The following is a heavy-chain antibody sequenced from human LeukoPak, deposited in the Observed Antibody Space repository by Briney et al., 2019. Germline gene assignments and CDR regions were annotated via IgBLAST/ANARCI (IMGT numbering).Heavy chain of an antibody. J-gene: IGHJ4*02. V-gene: IGHV1-2*06. CDR1: GYTFTGYY. D-gene: IGHD3-10*01. Sequence: ASVKVSCKASGYTFTGYYMHWVRQAPGQGLEWMGRINPNSGGTNYAQKFQGRVTMTRDTSISTAYMELSRLRSDDTAVYYCASSPGYYGSGSSDWGQGTLVTVSS. CDR3: ASSPGYYGSGSSD. CDR2: INPNSGGT.